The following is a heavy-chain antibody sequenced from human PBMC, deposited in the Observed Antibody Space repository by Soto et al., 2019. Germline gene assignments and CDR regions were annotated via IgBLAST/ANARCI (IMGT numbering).Heavy chain of an antibody. CDR3: ARVSWSSSSDGYYYYGMDV. CDR1: GGTFSSYA. J-gene: IGHJ6*02. CDR2: LIPSFGTA. V-gene: IGHV1-69*01. Sequence: QVQLVQSGAEVKKPGSSVKVSCKASGGTFSSYAISWVRQAPGQGLEWMGGLIPSFGTANYAQKYQGRVTITADEATSTAYMELRSLRSEDTAVYYCARVSWSSSSDGYYYYGMDVWGQGTTVTVSS. D-gene: IGHD6-6*01.